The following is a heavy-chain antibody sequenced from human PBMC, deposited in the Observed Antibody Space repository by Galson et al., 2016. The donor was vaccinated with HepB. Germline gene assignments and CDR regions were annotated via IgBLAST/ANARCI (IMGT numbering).Heavy chain of an antibody. V-gene: IGHV3-30*18. CDR1: GSTFSSYG. CDR3: AKDRRYYDSSGYFWEGYYYDGMDL. Sequence: SLRLSCAASGSTFSSYGMHWVRQAPGKGLEWVAVISYDGSDKYYADSVKGRFTISRDNSKNTLYLQMNSLRPEDTAVYYCAKDRRYYDSSGYFWEGYYYDGMDLWGQGTTVTVSS. J-gene: IGHJ6*02. D-gene: IGHD3-22*01. CDR2: ISYDGSDK.